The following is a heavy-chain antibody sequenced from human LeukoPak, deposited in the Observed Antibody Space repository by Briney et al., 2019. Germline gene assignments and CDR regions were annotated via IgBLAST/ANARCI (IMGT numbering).Heavy chain of an antibody. J-gene: IGHJ4*02. CDR2: IYYSGNT. V-gene: IGHV4-39*01. D-gene: IGHD5-24*01. CDR3: MKHEEEDGYNAKPFDF. CDR1: GGSISNSNYY. Sequence: SETLSLTCTVSGGSISNSNYYWGWVRQPPGKGLEWIGSIYYSGNTCYTPSPDRPVTISVDPSKNQFTLRLRSLTDADTAVYVCMKHEEEDGYNAKPFDFWGQGTLVTVS.